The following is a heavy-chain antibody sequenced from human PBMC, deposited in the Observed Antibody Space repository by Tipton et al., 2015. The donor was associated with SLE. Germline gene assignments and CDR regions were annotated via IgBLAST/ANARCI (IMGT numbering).Heavy chain of an antibody. CDR2: INHSGST. CDR3: ARGPPRDSSDAFDI. Sequence: GLVKPSETLSLTCAVYGGSFSGYYWSWIRQPPGKGLEWIGEINHSGSTNYNPSLKSRVTISVDTSKNQFSLKLSSVTAADTAAYYCARGPPRDSSDAFDIWGQGTMVTVSS. D-gene: IGHD6-13*01. V-gene: IGHV4-34*01. CDR1: GGSFSGYY. J-gene: IGHJ3*02.